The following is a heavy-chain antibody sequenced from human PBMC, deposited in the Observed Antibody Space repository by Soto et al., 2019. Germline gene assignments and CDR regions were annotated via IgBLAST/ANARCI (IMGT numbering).Heavy chain of an antibody. J-gene: IGHJ4*02. D-gene: IGHD2-2*01. Sequence: QAQLVESGGGVVQPGRSLRLSCAASGFTFSSHGMHWVRQAPGKGLEWVAVIWSDGSNEYYADSVKGRFTISRDNSKNTLYKQMSSPKVEDPAVYYCGTDYSSTGYGLVYWGQGALVTVSS. CDR2: IWSDGSNE. CDR3: GTDYSSTGYGLVY. CDR1: GFTFSSHG. V-gene: IGHV3-33*01.